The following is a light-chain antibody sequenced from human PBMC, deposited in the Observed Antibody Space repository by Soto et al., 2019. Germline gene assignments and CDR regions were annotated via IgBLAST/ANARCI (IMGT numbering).Light chain of an antibody. J-gene: IGKJ1*01. CDR3: QQYCSSPWT. CDR2: WAS. CDR1: QSVLYSSSNKNY. V-gene: IGKV4-1*01. Sequence: DIVMTQSPDSLAVSLGERATINCKSRQSVLYSSSNKNYLAWYQQKPEQPPKLLIYWASTRESGVPDRFSGSGSGTDFTLTISSLQAEDVAVYYCQQYCSSPWTFGQGTKVEIK.